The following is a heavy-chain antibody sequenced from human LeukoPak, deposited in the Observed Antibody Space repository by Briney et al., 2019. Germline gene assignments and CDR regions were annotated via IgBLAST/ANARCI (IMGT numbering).Heavy chain of an antibody. Sequence: PGGSLRLSYAASGFTFSSHWMSWVRQAPGQGLEGVANIRQDGNQEKYVDSVKGRFTISRDNAKNSLYLQINSLRAEDTAVYYCARDSSYGYLIDSWGQGTLVTVSS. CDR1: GFTFSSHW. CDR2: IRQDGNQE. CDR3: ARDSSYGYLIDS. J-gene: IGHJ4*02. V-gene: IGHV3-7*01. D-gene: IGHD5-18*01.